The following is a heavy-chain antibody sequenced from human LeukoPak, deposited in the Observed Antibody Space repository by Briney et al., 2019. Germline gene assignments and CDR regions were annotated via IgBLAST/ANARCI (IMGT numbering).Heavy chain of an antibody. D-gene: IGHD3-10*01. J-gene: IGHJ5*02. CDR1: GYTFTGYY. V-gene: IGHV1-2*06. CDR2: INPNSGGT. Sequence: ASVKVSCKASGYTFTGYYMYWVRQAPGQGLEWMGRINPNSGGTNYAQKFQGRVTMTRDTSISTAYMELSRLRSDDTAVYYCARQLLSRGWFDPWGQGTLVTVSS. CDR3: ARQLLSRGWFDP.